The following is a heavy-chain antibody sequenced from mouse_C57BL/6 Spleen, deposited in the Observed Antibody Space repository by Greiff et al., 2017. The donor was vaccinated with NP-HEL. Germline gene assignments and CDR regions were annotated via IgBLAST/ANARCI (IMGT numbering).Heavy chain of an antibody. V-gene: IGHV1-81*01. CDR1: GYTFTSYG. Sequence: VKLQQSGAELARPGASVKLSCKASGYTFTSYGISWVKQRTGQGLEWIGEIYPRSGNTYYNEKFKGKATLTADKSSSTAYMELRSLTSEDTAVYFGARERDDYDAMDYWGQGTSVTVSS. CDR3: ARERDDYDAMDY. J-gene: IGHJ4*01. CDR2: IYPRSGNT.